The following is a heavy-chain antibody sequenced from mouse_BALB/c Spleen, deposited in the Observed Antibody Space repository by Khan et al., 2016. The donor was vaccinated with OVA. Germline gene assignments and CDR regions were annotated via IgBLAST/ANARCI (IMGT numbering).Heavy chain of an antibody. D-gene: IGHD2-1*01. V-gene: IGHV1-81*01. CDR2: IYPRSGST. CDR3: AKIFDGNSYAMDY. Sequence: QVQLQQSGPELVKPGASVKMSCKASGYTFTDYDIRWVKQRTGQGLEWIGEIYPRSGSTFYNEKFKGKATLTADNSSNTAYMQLSRLTSEDSAVLFWAKIFDGNSYAMDYWGQGTAVTVSS. J-gene: IGHJ4*01. CDR1: GYTFTDYD.